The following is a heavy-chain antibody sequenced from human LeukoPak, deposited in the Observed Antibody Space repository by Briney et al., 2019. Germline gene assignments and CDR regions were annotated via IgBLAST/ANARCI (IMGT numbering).Heavy chain of an antibody. J-gene: IGHJ5*01. V-gene: IGHV4-39*01. D-gene: IGHD6-6*01. CDR2: IYYNGRS. Sequence: PSETLSLTCTVSGGSISSSSYYWGWIRQPPGKGLEWIGSIYYNGRSYSNPSLKTRVSLSIDTSKNQFSLRLSPATAADTAVYYCAKRGLQYSSSYGFFDSWGHGSLVIVSS. CDR1: GGSISSSSYY. CDR3: AKRGLQYSSSYGFFDS.